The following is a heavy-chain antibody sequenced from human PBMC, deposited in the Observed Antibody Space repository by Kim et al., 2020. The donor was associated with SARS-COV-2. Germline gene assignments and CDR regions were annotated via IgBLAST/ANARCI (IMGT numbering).Heavy chain of an antibody. J-gene: IGHJ4*02. CDR3: ARQEYSGYDWDY. D-gene: IGHD5-12*01. V-gene: IGHV5-51*01. Sequence: RYSPSFQGQVTSSADKSISTAYLQWSSLKASDTAMYYCARQEYSGYDWDYWGQGTLVTVSS.